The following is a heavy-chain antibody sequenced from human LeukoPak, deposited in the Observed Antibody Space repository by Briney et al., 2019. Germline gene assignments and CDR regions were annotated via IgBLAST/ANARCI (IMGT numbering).Heavy chain of an antibody. CDR1: GGSISNYF. D-gene: IGHD2-2*01. J-gene: IGHJ5*02. CDR3: ARGRVPST. CDR2: IHYTGST. Sequence: SETLSLTCTVPGGSISNYFWSWIRQPPGKGLEWLGSIHYTGSTNYNPSLKSRVTISVDMSKNQFALKLSSVTAADTAVYYCARGRVPSTLGQGTLVTVSS. V-gene: IGHV4-59*01.